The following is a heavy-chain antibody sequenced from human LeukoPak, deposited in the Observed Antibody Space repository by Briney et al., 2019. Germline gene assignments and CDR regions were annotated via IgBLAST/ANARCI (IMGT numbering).Heavy chain of an antibody. V-gene: IGHV1-46*02. J-gene: IGHJ4*02. CDR2: INPSGGST. D-gene: IGHD5-24*01. CDR3: ARDRGPFDY. CDR1: GYPFNSYN. Sequence: GASVKVSCKASGYPFNSYNINWVRQAPGQGLEWMGIINPSGGSTSYAQKFQGRVTMTRDTSTSTVYMELSSLRSEDTAVYYCARDRGPFDYWGQGTLVTVSS.